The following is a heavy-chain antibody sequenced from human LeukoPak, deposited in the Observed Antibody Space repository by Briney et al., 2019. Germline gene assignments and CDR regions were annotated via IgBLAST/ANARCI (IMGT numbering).Heavy chain of an antibody. D-gene: IGHD6-13*01. J-gene: IGHJ4*02. CDR1: GYRFTSYW. CDR3: ARQPEMYSSSWVDY. V-gene: IGHV5-51*01. CDR2: IYPGDSDT. Sequence: GASLQISCKGSGYRFTSYWIGWVRPMPGKGLEWMGIIYPGDSDTRYSPSFQGQVTISADKSISTAYLQWSSLKASDTAMYYCARQPEMYSSSWVDYWGQGTLVTVSS.